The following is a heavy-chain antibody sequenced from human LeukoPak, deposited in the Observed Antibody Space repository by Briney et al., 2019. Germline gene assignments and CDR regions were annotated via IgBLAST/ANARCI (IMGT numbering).Heavy chain of an antibody. CDR3: TQGIAAAGSRGYYFDY. CDR1: GFTSGDYA. Sequence: PGRSLRLSCTASGFTSGDYAMSWFRQAPGKGLEWVGFIRSKAYGGTTEYAASVKGRFTISRDDSKSIAYLQMNSLKTEDTAVYYCTQGIAAAGSRGYYFDYWGQGTLVTVSS. V-gene: IGHV3-49*03. J-gene: IGHJ4*02. D-gene: IGHD6-13*01. CDR2: IRSKAYGGTT.